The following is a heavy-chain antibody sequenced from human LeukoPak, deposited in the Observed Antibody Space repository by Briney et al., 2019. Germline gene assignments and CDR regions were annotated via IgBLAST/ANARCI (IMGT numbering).Heavy chain of an antibody. J-gene: IGHJ4*02. CDR1: GFGFSSYW. CDR3: ARDRGYSNFDY. V-gene: IGHV3-7*01. CDR2: MNEDGSEE. D-gene: IGHD4-11*01. Sequence: PGGTLRLSCAASGFGFSSYWMSWVRQAPGKGLEWVANMNEDGSEENYVDSVKGRFTISRDNAQDSLYLQMNSLRAEDTAVYYCARDRGYSNFDYWGQGTLLTVSS.